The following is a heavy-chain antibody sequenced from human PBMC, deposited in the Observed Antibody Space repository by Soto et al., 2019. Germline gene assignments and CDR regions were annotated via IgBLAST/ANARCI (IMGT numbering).Heavy chain of an antibody. CDR2: IYYSGST. CDR3: ASHVLRYFDWLRSNWFDP. V-gene: IGHV4-59*08. CDR1: GGSISSYY. J-gene: IGHJ5*02. D-gene: IGHD3-9*01. Sequence: SETLSLTCTVSGGSISSYYWSWIRQPPGKGLEWIGYIYYSGSTNYNPSLKSRVTISVDTSKNQFSLKLSSVTAADTAVYYCASHVLRYFDWLRSNWFDPWGQRTLVTVSS.